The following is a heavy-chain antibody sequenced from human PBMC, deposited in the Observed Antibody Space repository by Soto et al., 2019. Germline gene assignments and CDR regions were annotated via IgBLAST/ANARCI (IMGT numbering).Heavy chain of an antibody. J-gene: IGHJ3*02. D-gene: IGHD2-2*01. V-gene: IGHV3-30*18. CDR1: GFTFSSYG. CDR3: AKEGGYCSSTSCYHAFDI. CDR2: ISYDGSNK. Sequence: GSLRLSCAASGFTFSSYGMHWVRQAPGKGLEWVAVISYDGSNKYYADSVKGRFTISRDNSKNTLYLQMNSLRAEDTAVYYCAKEGGYCSSTSCYHAFDIWGQGTMVTVSS.